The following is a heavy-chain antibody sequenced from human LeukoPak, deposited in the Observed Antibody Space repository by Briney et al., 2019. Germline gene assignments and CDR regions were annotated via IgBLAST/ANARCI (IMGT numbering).Heavy chain of an antibody. J-gene: IGHJ6*03. V-gene: IGHV1-18*01. Sequence: ASVKVSCKASGYTFTSYGISWVRQPPGQGLEWMGWISAYNGNTNYAKKLQDRVTITTDTSTSTADMEPRSRRSDDTAVYYCASGASRVYYHYYYMDVWGKGTTDTVSS. CDR1: GYTFTSYG. D-gene: IGHD3-22*01. CDR3: ASGASRVYYHYYYMDV. CDR2: ISAYNGNT.